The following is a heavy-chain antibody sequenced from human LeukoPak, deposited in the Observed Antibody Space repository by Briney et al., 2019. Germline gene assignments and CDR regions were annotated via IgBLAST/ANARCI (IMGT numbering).Heavy chain of an antibody. D-gene: IGHD3-22*01. CDR2: IRYDGSNK. CDR1: GFTFSSYG. Sequence: GGSLRLSCAASGFTFSSYGMHWVRQAPGKGLEWVAFIRYDGSNKYYADSVKGRFTISRDNSKNTLYLQMNSLRAEDTAVYYCARMGTYYYDSSGENFQHWGQGTLVTVSS. CDR3: ARMGTYYYDSSGENFQH. J-gene: IGHJ1*01. V-gene: IGHV3-30*02.